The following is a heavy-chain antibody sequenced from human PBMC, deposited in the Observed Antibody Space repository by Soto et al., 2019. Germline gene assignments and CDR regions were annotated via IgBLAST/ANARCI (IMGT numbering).Heavy chain of an antibody. J-gene: IGHJ5*02. V-gene: IGHV3-33*01. Sequence: QGQLVQSGGGVVQPGRSLRLSCAASGFNFNSYGMHWVRRAPGKGLEWVAVINYDGSDTSYGDSVKGRFTISRDNSKNTLHLQMSSLRVDDTAVYYCARDRFGGTEGTNWLDPWGQGSLVTVSS. D-gene: IGHD3-10*01. CDR2: INYDGSDT. CDR1: GFNFNSYG. CDR3: ARDRFGGTEGTNWLDP.